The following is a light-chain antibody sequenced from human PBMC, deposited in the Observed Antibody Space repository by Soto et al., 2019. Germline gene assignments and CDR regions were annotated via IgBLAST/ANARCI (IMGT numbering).Light chain of an antibody. CDR3: ISYTVSRSYV. J-gene: IGLJ1*01. CDR2: SVS. CDR1: SSDIGAYDH. Sequence: QSALTQPASVSGSPGQSITISCSGTSSDIGAYDHVAWFQQFPGKTPKLVIYSVSNRPSGVSYRFSGSKSGNTASLTISGLQADYEADYYCISYTVSRSYVFGPGTKLTVL. V-gene: IGLV2-14*01.